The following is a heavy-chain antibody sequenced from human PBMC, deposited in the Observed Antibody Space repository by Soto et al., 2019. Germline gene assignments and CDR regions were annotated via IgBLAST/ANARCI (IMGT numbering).Heavy chain of an antibody. CDR2: INPSGGST. CDR1: GYTFTGYY. D-gene: IGHD1-1*01. CDR3: ARVRATTGGWYYYGMDV. J-gene: IGHJ6*02. Sequence: ASVKVSCKASGYTFTGYYMHWVRQAPGQGLEWMGIINPSGGSTSYAQKFQGRVTITADESTSTAYMELSSLRSEDTAVYYCARVRATTGGWYYYGMDVWGQGTTVTVSS. V-gene: IGHV1-46*01.